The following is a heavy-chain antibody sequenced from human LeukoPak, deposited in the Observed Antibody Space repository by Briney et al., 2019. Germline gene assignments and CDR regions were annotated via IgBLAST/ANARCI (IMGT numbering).Heavy chain of an antibody. Sequence: GGSLRHSCAASGFTFSSYSMNWVRQAPGKGLEWVSSISSSSSYIYYADSVKGRFTISRDNAKNSLYLQMNSLRAEDTAVYYCARLTYYYDSSGSTNWFDPWGQGTLVTVSS. J-gene: IGHJ5*02. CDR3: ARLTYYYDSSGSTNWFDP. D-gene: IGHD3-22*01. CDR1: GFTFSSYS. CDR2: ISSSSSYI. V-gene: IGHV3-21*01.